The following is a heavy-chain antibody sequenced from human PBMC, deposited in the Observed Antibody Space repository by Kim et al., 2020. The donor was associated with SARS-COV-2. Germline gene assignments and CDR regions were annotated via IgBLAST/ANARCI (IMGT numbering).Heavy chain of an antibody. CDR3: ARMAAKQQLSGDYYYYMDV. CDR1: GGSMRPFY. J-gene: IGHJ6*03. Sequence: SETLSLTCTVSGGSMRPFYWSWIRQPPGKGLEWIGYIYHSGSTNYNSSLKRRLTISVDTSNNQFSLRLTSVAAAASAIYYCARMAAKQQLSGDYYYYMDV. CDR2: IYHSGST. V-gene: IGHV4-59*01. D-gene: IGHD2-15*01.